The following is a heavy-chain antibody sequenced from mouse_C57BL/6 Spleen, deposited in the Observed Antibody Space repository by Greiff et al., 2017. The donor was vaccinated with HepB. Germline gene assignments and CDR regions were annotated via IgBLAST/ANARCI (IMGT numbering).Heavy chain of an antibody. D-gene: IGHD2-1*01. V-gene: IGHV5-6*01. J-gene: IGHJ4*01. CDR2: ISSGGSYT. CDR3: ARHPLYGNYDYYAMDY. CDR1: GFTFSSYG. Sequence: EVQLQQSGGDLVKPGGSLKLSCAASGFTFSSYGMSWVRQTPDKRLEWVATISSGGSYTYYPDSVKGRFTISRDNAKNTLYLQMSSLKSEDTAMYYCARHPLYGNYDYYAMDYWGQGTSVTVSS.